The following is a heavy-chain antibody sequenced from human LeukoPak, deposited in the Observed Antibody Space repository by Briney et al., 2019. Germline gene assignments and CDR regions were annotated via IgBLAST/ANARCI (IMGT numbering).Heavy chain of an antibody. CDR3: AGRYIYGLFDY. D-gene: IGHD5-18*01. Sequence: GGSLRLSCAASGFTFSSYEMNWVRQAPGKGLEWVSYISSSGSTICYADSVKGRFTTSRDNAKNSLYLQMNSLRAEDTAVYYCAGRYIYGLFDYWGQGTLVTVSS. CDR2: ISSSGSTI. V-gene: IGHV3-48*03. J-gene: IGHJ4*02. CDR1: GFTFSSYE.